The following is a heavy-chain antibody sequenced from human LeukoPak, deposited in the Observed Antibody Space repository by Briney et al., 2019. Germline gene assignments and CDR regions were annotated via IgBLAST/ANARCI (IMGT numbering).Heavy chain of an antibody. CDR3: ARVAFYLNWFDP. CDR1: GGSFSGYY. J-gene: IGHJ5*02. Sequence: PSETLSLTCAVYGGSFSGYYWSWIRQPPGKGLEWIGEINHSGSTNYNPSLKSRVTISVDTSKNQFSLKLSSVTAADTAVYYCARVAFYLNWFDPWGQGTLVTVSP. V-gene: IGHV4-34*01. D-gene: IGHD2/OR15-2a*01. CDR2: INHSGST.